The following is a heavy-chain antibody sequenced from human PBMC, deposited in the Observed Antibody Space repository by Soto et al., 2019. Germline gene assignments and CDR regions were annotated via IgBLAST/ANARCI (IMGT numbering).Heavy chain of an antibody. CDR3: AKQTGSGRHYYYGMDV. D-gene: IGHD2-15*01. V-gene: IGHV3-43*01. CDR2: ISWDGGST. J-gene: IGHJ6*02. CDR1: GFTFDDYT. Sequence: PGGSLRLSCAASGFTFDDYTMHWVRQAPGKGLEWVSLISWDGGSTYYADSVKGRFTISRDNSKNSLYLQMNSLRTEDTALYYCAKQTGSGRHYYYGMDVWGQGTTVTVYS.